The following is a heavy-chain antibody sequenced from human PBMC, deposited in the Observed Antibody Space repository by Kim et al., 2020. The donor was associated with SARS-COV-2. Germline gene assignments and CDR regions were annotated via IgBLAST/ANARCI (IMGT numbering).Heavy chain of an antibody. D-gene: IGHD2-15*01. J-gene: IGHJ4*02. CDR3: ARDEGWFSFDY. Sequence: DSSPARKGRGTRSVDTSKNQFSLKLSSVTAADTAVYYCARDEGWFSFDYWGQGTLVTVSS. V-gene: IGHV4-4*07.